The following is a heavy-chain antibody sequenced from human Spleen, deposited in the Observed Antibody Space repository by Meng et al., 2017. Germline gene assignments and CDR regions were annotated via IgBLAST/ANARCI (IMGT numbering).Heavy chain of an antibody. J-gene: IGHJ5*02. V-gene: IGHV4-34*01. CDR2: INHRGRT. D-gene: IGHD6-13*01. CDR1: GGSFSGYS. CDR3: ARATVGTGWFDP. Sequence: QGELQPWGAGLLKPSETLSLTCGVYGGSFSGYSWNWIRQPPGKGLEWIGEINHRGRTNYNPSLKSRVTISVDTSKNQFSLKLSSMTAADTALYFCARATVGTGWFDPWGQGTLVTVSS.